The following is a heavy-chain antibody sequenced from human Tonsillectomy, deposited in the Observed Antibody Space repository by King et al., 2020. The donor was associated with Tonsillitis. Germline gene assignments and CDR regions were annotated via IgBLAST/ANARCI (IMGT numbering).Heavy chain of an antibody. V-gene: IGHV3-11*06. J-gene: IGHJ5*02. CDR3: ARGRPALDPRGENWFDP. Sequence: VQLVESGGGLVKPGGSLRLSCAASGFIFSDYYMSWIRQAPGKGLEWVSYISSTSTYTNYPDSVKGRFTISRDNAKNSLYVQMNSLRDEDTAVYYCARGRPALDPRGENWFDPWGQGTLVTVSS. CDR2: ISSTSTYT. D-gene: IGHD3-10*01. CDR1: GFIFSDYY.